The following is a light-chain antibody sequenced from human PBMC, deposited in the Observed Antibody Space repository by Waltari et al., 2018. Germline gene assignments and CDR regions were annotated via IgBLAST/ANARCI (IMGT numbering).Light chain of an antibody. Sequence: QSALTQPASVSGSPGPSITISCTGTNNDVGRYNLVSRYQQPPGYAPKLIIYEDKKRPSGVSHRFSGSKSGNTASLTISGLQAEDGADYYCCSYAGSGTYWVFGGGTKLTVL. CDR3: CSYAGSGTYWV. CDR2: EDK. CDR1: NNDVGRYNL. V-gene: IGLV2-23*01. J-gene: IGLJ3*02.